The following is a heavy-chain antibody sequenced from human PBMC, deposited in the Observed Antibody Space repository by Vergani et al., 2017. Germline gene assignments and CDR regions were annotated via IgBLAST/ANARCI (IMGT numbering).Heavy chain of an antibody. CDR2: ISSSSSYI. V-gene: IGHV3-21*01. D-gene: IGHD3-10*01. J-gene: IGHJ6*02. Sequence: EVQLVESGGGLVKRGGSLRLSCAASGFTFSSYSMNWVRQAPGKGLEWVSSISSSSSYIHYSDSLKGRFTISRDNAKRSLYLQMNSLRAEDTGVYYCARYRYYLGSGSYPYFYYYGLDVWGQGTAVTVSS. CDR3: ARYRYYLGSGSYPYFYYYGLDV. CDR1: GFTFSSYS.